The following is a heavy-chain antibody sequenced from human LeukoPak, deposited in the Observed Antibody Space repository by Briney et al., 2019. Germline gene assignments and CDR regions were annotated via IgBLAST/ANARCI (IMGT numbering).Heavy chain of an antibody. CDR1: GFTFSSYS. CDR2: ISSSSSYI. Sequence: KPGGSLRLSCAASGFTFSSYSMNWVRQAPGKGLEWVSSISSSSSYIYYADSVKGRFTISRDNAKNSLYLQMNSLRAEDTAVYYCARDESSGWTNFDYWGQGTLVTVSS. D-gene: IGHD6-19*01. J-gene: IGHJ4*02. V-gene: IGHV3-21*01. CDR3: ARDESSGWTNFDY.